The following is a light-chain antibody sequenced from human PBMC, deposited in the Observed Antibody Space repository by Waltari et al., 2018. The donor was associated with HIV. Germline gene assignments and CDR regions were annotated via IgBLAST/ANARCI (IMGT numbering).Light chain of an antibody. CDR2: DAT. CDR1: TGTVTSDHH. V-gene: IGLV7-46*01. Sequence: QTVVTQEPSLTVSPGGTVTLTCGSTTGTVTSDHHPYGFQQKPGQAPRTLIYDATYKHAWPPPRFSPSCLGGKAALTLTAAQPEDEADYYCLLSYGSVRLFGGGTRLTV. J-gene: IGLJ3*02. CDR3: LLSYGSVRL.